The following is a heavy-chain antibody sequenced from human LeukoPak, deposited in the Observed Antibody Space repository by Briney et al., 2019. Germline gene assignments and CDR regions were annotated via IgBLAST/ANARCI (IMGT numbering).Heavy chain of an antibody. CDR2: IYSGGST. V-gene: IGHV3-53*01. CDR3: ARPGIAAAGTGTAFDI. D-gene: IGHD6-13*01. CDR1: GFTVSSNY. J-gene: IGHJ3*02. Sequence: GGSLRLSCAASGFTVSSNYMSWVRQAPGKGLEWVSVIYSGGSTYYADSVKGRFTISRDNSKNTLYLQMNSLRAEDTAVYYCARPGIAAAGTGTAFDIWGQGTMVTVSS.